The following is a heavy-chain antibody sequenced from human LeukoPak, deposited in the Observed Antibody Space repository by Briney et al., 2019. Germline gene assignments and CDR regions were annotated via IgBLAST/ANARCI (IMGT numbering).Heavy chain of an antibody. CDR3: ARGGDCCGGDCYSSWFDP. CDR1: GYTFTSYG. CDR2: ISAYNGNT. Sequence: ASVKVSCKASGYTFTSYGISWVRQAPGQGLEWMGWISAYNGNTNYAQKLQGRVTMTTDTSTSTAYMELRSLRSDDTAVYYCARGGDCCGGDCYSSWFDPWGQGTLVTVSS. V-gene: IGHV1-18*01. D-gene: IGHD2-21*02. J-gene: IGHJ5*02.